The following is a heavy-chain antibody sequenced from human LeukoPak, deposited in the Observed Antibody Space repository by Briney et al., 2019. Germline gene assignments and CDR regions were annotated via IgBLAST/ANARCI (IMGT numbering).Heavy chain of an antibody. CDR1: GYTFTSYG. D-gene: IGHD3-9*01. J-gene: IGHJ4*02. CDR2: ISAYNGNT. Sequence: ASVKVSCKASGYTFTSYGISWVRQAPGQGLEWMGWISAYNGNTNYAQRLQGRLTMTIGPYTSTAYMELRSLRSDDTAVYCCARDGSYDVVTGSYTSTYFDYWGQGTLVTVSS. CDR3: ARDGSYDVVTGSYTSTYFDY. V-gene: IGHV1-18*01.